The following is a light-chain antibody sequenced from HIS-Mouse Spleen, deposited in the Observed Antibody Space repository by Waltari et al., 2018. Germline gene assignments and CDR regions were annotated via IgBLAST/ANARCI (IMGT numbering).Light chain of an antibody. V-gene: IGLV2-23*01. CDR3: CSYAGSSTWV. J-gene: IGLJ2*01. Sequence: QSALTQPASVSGSPGQSITISCTGTSSDVGSYNFIPWYPQHPGKAPKLMIYEGSTRPSGVSNRFSGSKSGNTASLTISGLQAEDEADYYCCSYAGSSTWVFGGGTKLTVL. CDR1: SSDVGSYNF. CDR2: EGS.